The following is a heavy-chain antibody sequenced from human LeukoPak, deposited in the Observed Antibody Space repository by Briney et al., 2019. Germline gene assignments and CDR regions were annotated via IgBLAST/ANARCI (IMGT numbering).Heavy chain of an antibody. D-gene: IGHD5-18*01. J-gene: IGHJ4*02. CDR3: AKGQGYNYGDSIDY. CDR1: GFTFSSYA. Sequence: GGSLRLSCAASGFTFSSYAMSWVRQAPGKGLEWVSAISGSGGGTYYADSVKGRFTISRDNSKNTLYLQMNSLRDEDTAVYYCAKGQGYNYGDSIDYWGQGTLVTVSS. V-gene: IGHV3-23*01. CDR2: ISGSGGGT.